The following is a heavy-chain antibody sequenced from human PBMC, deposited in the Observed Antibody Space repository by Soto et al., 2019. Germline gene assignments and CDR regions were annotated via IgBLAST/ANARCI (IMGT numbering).Heavy chain of an antibody. CDR2: IYYSGST. CDR3: SRDRGIAAAGTGRNCFDP. V-gene: IGHV4-61*01. Sequence: PSESLSPTCTVSGGFVSSGSYYCSWIRHPPGKGLDWIGHIYYSGSTNYNPSLKTRVTISLDTSKNQFSLKLSSVTAADTAVYYCSRDRGIAAAGTGRNCFDPWGQGTLVTVSS. D-gene: IGHD6-13*01. J-gene: IGHJ5*02. CDR1: GGFVSSGSYY.